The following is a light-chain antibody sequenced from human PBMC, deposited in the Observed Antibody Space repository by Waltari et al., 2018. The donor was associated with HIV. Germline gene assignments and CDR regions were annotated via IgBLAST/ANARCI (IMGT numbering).Light chain of an antibody. Sequence: QSVLTQPPSVSGAPGQRVTLSCTGRSSHIGAGYAVHWYQQLPGTAPKLLIYGNSNRPSGVPDRFSGSKSGTSASLAITGLQAEDEADYYCQSYDSSLSGWVFGGGTKLTVL. V-gene: IGLV1-40*01. CDR2: GNS. CDR3: QSYDSSLSGWV. CDR1: SSHIGAGYA. J-gene: IGLJ3*02.